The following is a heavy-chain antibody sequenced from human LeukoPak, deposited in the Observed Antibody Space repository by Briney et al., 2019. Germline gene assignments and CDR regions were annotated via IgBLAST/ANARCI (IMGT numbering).Heavy chain of an antibody. CDR1: GGSVSSDGYY. D-gene: IGHD2-2*01. CDR3: ARGPYCSSTTCFRFFARVAWFGL. J-gene: IGHJ5*02. V-gene: IGHV4-31*03. CDR2: IYYSGST. Sequence: SETLSLTCTVSGGSVSSDGYYWNWIRQHPGKGLEWIGYIYYSGSTYYNPSFKSRVTISLDTSENRFSLKLSSVTAADTAVYYCARGPYCSSTTCFRFFARVAWFGLWGQGTLVTVSS.